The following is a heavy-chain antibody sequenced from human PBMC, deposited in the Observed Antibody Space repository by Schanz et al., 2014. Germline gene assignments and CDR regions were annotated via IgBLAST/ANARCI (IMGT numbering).Heavy chain of an antibody. CDR1: GFTFNIYS. Sequence: VQLVESGGGLVKPGGSLRLSCAASGFTFNIYSMNWVRQAPGKGLEWVAFISYDGNEKHYPDSVKGRFIISRDNSKNTLFLQMDSLRGDDAALYYCVAAQSDYGEFELDYWGQGTLVSVSS. D-gene: IGHD4-17*01. J-gene: IGHJ4*02. V-gene: IGHV3-30*03. CDR3: VAAQSDYGEFELDY. CDR2: ISYDGNEK.